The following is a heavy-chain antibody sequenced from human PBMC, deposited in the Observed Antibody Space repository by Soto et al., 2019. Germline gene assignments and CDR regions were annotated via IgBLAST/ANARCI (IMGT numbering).Heavy chain of an antibody. Sequence: GASVKVSCKASGGTFSSYAISWVRQATGQGLEWMGWMNPNSGNTGYAQKFQGRVTMTRNTSISTAYMELSSLRSEDTAVYYCARGGTDYDILTGYSDYWGQGTLVTVSS. CDR3: ARGGTDYDILTGYSDY. CDR1: GGTFSSYA. D-gene: IGHD3-9*01. V-gene: IGHV1-8*02. J-gene: IGHJ4*02. CDR2: MNPNSGNT.